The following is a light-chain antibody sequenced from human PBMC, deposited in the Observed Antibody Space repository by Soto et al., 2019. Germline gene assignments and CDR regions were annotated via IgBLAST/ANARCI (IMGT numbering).Light chain of an antibody. CDR1: QSVSSY. CDR3: QQSFSIPLT. J-gene: IGKJ4*01. Sequence: EIVLTQSPATLSLSPWERATLSCMASQSVSSYLAWYQQKPGQAPRLLIYDASNRATGIPARFSGSGSGTDFTLTISNLQPEDCAIYYCQQSFSIPLTFGGGTKVDIK. V-gene: IGKV3-11*01. CDR2: DAS.